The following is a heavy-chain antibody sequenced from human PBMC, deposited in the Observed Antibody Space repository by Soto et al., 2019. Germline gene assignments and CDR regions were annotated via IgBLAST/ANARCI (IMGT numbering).Heavy chain of an antibody. V-gene: IGHV3-21*01. CDR1: GFTFSSYS. CDR2: ISSSSSYI. Sequence: EVQLVDSGGGLVKPGGSLRLSCAASGFTFSSYSMNWVRQAPGKGLEWVSSISSSSSYIYYADSVKGRFTISRDNAKNSLYRQMNSLRAEDTAVYYCARATGTKYYYYYMDVWGKGTTVPVSS. D-gene: IGHD1-7*01. CDR3: ARATGTKYYYYYMDV. J-gene: IGHJ6*03.